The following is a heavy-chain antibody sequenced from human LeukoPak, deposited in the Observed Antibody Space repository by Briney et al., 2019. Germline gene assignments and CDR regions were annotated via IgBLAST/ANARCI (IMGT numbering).Heavy chain of an antibody. Sequence: AGSLRLSCAASGGTSSSYARRWVRQAPGKGLEWVGVISYNGSNKYYADSVKGRFTISRDNSKSTLYLQMNSLRAEDTAVYYCARDRLRFLEWLADAFDIWGQGTMVTVSS. CDR2: ISYNGSNK. CDR3: ARDRLRFLEWLADAFDI. J-gene: IGHJ3*02. D-gene: IGHD3-3*01. CDR1: GGTSSSYA. V-gene: IGHV3-30-3*01.